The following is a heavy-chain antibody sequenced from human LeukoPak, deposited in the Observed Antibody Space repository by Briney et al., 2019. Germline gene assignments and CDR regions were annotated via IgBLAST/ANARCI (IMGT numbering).Heavy chain of an antibody. Sequence: SQTLSLTCTVSGGSISSGDYYWSWIRQPPGKGLEWIGYIYYSGSTYYNPSLKSRVTISVDTSKNQFSLKLSSVTAADTAVYYCARSPGPTIFGVVNYYYYMDVWGKGTTVTVSS. CDR1: GGSISSGDYY. D-gene: IGHD3-3*01. J-gene: IGHJ6*03. CDR2: IYYSGST. V-gene: IGHV4-30-4*01. CDR3: ARSPGPTIFGVVNYYYYMDV.